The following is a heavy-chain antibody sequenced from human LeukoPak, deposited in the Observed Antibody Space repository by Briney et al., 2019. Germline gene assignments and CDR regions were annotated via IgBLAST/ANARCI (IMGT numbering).Heavy chain of an antibody. CDR3: ARFTFGGVIVDAFDI. V-gene: IGHV3-30*19. CDR2: LPYDGSYT. CDR1: GFTFSSCG. Sequence: PGGSLRLSCAASGFTFSSCGMHWVRQTPGKGLEWVTFLPYDGSYTSYADSVKGRFTISRDNSKNTLYLQMNSLRAEDTAVYYCARFTFGGVIVDAFDIWGQGTMVIVSS. J-gene: IGHJ3*02. D-gene: IGHD3-16*02.